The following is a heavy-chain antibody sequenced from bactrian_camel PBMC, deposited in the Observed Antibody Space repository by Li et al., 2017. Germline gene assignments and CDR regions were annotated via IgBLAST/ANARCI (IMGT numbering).Heavy chain of an antibody. D-gene: IGHD6*01. Sequence: HVQLVESGGGSVQAGGSLRLSCAASDYVYSVDCMGRFRQAPGKRREGVASLDAADGHPRYVVDSVKDRFIISQDRTNKTVYLHMNNLKLEDTAMYYCAAVKTYGSGCLPRLGRSGQNSYWGQGTQVTVS. J-gene: IGHJ4*01. CDR2: LDAADGHP. V-gene: IGHV3S54*01. CDR1: DYVYSVDC. CDR3: AAVKTYGSGCLPRLGRSGQNSY.